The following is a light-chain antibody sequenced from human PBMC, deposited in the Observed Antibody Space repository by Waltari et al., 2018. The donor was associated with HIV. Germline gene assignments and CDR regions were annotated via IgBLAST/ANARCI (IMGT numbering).Light chain of an antibody. J-gene: IGKJ1*01. Sequence: EIMMTQTPLSSLVTLGQPASISCRSSERLAHSIGSTYLSWLHQRPGQPPRLLIYKVSNLISGVPDRFSGSGAGTYFTLNISRVEAEDVGIYYCMQAKRGWTFGQGTRVEIK. V-gene: IGKV2-24*01. CDR3: MQAKRGWT. CDR1: ERLAHSIGSTY. CDR2: KVS.